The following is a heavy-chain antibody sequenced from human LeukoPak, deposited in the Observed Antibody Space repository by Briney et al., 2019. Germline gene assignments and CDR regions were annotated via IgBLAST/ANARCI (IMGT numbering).Heavy chain of an antibody. CDR1: GFTFSSYS. Sequence: TGGSLRLSCAASGFTFSSYSMNWVRQAPGKGLEWVSSISSSSSYIYYADSVKGRFTISRDNAKNSLYLQMNSLRAEDTAVYYCARGRYFDWLLTYWGQGPLVTVSS. CDR2: ISSSSSYI. J-gene: IGHJ4*02. V-gene: IGHV3-21*01. CDR3: ARGRYFDWLLTY. D-gene: IGHD3-9*01.